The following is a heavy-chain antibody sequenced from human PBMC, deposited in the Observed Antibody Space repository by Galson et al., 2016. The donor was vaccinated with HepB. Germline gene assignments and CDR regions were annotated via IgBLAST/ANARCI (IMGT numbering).Heavy chain of an antibody. V-gene: IGHV4-59*01. CDR2: IYYSGRT. J-gene: IGHJ4*02. CDR1: GGSINASY. D-gene: IGHD2-2*01. CDR3: ARGVSAAMPDYFAY. Sequence: SETLSLTCSLSGGSINASYWSWIRQSPGKGLEWVGYIYYSGRTNYSPSLKSRVTMSVDTSKQRLSLRLTSVTAADTAVYFCARGVSAAMPDYFAYWGQGTLVTVSS.